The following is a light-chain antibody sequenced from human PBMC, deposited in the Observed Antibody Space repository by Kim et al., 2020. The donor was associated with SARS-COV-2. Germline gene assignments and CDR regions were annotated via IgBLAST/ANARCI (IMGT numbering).Light chain of an antibody. Sequence: DIQMTQSPSTLSASVGDSVTITCRASQSISSWLAWYQQKPGNAPKVLIYDASSLKSGVPSRFSGSGSGTEVTLTISSLQPDDFATYYLQKYKSDSSVTFGGGNKVDSK. CDR3: QKYKSDSSVT. CDR2: DAS. V-gene: IGKV1-5*01. CDR1: QSISSW. J-gene: IGKJ4*01.